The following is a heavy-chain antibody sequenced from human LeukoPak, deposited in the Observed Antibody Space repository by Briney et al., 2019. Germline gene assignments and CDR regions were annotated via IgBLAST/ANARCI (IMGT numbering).Heavy chain of an antibody. CDR3: AKDARRTSGWYFFDY. J-gene: IGHJ4*02. V-gene: IGHV3-23*01. D-gene: IGHD6-19*01. CDR1: GFAFSSQA. Sequence: GGSLRLSCAASGFAFSSQAMGWVRQAPGKGLEWSPFISNSGSITYYADSVKGRFTISRDNSKNTLFLQMNSLRAEDTAVYYCAKDARRTSGWYFFDYWGQGTLVTVSS. CDR2: ISNSGSIT.